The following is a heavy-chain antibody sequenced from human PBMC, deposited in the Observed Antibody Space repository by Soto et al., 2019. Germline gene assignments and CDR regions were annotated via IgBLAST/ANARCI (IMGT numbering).Heavy chain of an antibody. D-gene: IGHD3-22*01. CDR1: GGSISSYY. Sequence: PSETLSLTCTVSGGSISSYYWSWIRQPPGKGLEWIGYIYYSGSTNYNPSLKSRVTISVDTSKNRFSLKLSSVTAADTAVYYCARDGKDDSSGCDYWGQGTLVTVSS. CDR2: IYYSGST. J-gene: IGHJ4*02. V-gene: IGHV4-59*12. CDR3: ARDGKDDSSGCDY.